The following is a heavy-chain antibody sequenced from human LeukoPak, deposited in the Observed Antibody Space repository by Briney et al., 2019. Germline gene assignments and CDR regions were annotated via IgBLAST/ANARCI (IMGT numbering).Heavy chain of an antibody. V-gene: IGHV3-21*01. Sequence: GGSLRLSCAASGFTFSSYSMNWVRQAPGKGLEWVSSISSSSSYIYYADSVKGRFTISRDNAKNSLYLQMNSLRAEDTAVYYCAREGDCSSTSCYLGEFDYWGQGTLVTVSS. J-gene: IGHJ4*02. CDR3: AREGDCSSTSCYLGEFDY. CDR1: GFTFSSYS. D-gene: IGHD2-2*01. CDR2: ISSSSSYI.